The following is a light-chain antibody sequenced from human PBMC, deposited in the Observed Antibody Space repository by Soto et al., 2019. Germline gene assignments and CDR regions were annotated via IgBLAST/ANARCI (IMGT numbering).Light chain of an antibody. J-gene: IGLJ3*02. CDR1: SSDVGTYNY. CDR3: SSFTTSSTRV. CDR2: EVG. Sequence: QSSLTQPASVSGSPGQSITISCAGTSSDVGTYNYVSWYQQHPGSTPKIIIYEVGNRPSGVSDRFSGSKSGNTASLTISGLQAGDEADYYCSSFTTSSTRVFGGGTKLTVL. V-gene: IGLV2-14*01.